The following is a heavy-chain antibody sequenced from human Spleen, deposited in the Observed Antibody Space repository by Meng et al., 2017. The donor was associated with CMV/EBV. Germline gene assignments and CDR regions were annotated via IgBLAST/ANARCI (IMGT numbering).Heavy chain of an antibody. Sequence: QVQLQESGPGLVKPSXXLSRTCTVSGGSISSGDYYWSWIRQPPGKGLEWIGYIYYSGSTYYNPSLKSRVTISVDTSKNQFSLKLSSVTAADTAVYYCARDGDSSGYSLDYWGQGTLVTVSS. CDR2: IYYSGST. V-gene: IGHV4-30-4*08. CDR1: GGSISSGDYY. CDR3: ARDGDSSGYSLDY. D-gene: IGHD3-22*01. J-gene: IGHJ4*02.